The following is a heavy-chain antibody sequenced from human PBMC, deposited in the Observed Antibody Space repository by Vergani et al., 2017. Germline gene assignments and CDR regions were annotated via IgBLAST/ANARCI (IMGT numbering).Heavy chain of an antibody. CDR3: ARDSRYCSSTSCYVGRDWFDP. Sequence: QVQLVQSGAEVKKPGSSVKVSCKASGGTFSSYAISWVQQAPGQGLEWMGGIIPIFGTANYAQKFQGRVTMTRDTSTSTVYMELSSLRSEDTAVYYCARDSRYCSSTSCYVGRDWFDPWGQGTLVTVSS. CDR2: IIPIFGTA. J-gene: IGHJ5*02. D-gene: IGHD2-2*01. CDR1: GGTFSSYA. V-gene: IGHV1-69*06.